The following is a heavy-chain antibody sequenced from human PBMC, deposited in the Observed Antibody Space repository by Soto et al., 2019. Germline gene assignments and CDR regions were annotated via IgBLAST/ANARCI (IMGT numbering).Heavy chain of an antibody. Sequence: SETLSLTCAVSGGSISSGGYSWSWIRQPPGKGLEWIGYIYHSGSTYYNPSLKSRVTISVDRSKNQFSLKLSSVTAADTAVYECARVMVRGGYLDYWGQGTLVTFSS. D-gene: IGHD3-10*01. CDR3: ARVMVRGGYLDY. J-gene: IGHJ4*02. CDR2: IYHSGST. CDR1: GGSISSGGYS. V-gene: IGHV4-30-2*01.